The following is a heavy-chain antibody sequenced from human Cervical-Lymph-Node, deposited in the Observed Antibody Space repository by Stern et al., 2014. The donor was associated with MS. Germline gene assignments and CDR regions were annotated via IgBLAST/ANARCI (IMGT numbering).Heavy chain of an antibody. D-gene: IGHD4-23*01. CDR3: ARAYAGNRNFDY. Sequence: EVQLLESGGGLVQPGGSLRLSCAASGFTFSSYWMHWVRQAPGKGLVWVSRINYDGSSIAYADSVKGRFTISRDNAKNMLYLQMSSLGAEDMAVYHCARAYAGNRNFDYWGQGALVTVSS. CDR2: INYDGSSI. CDR1: GFTFSSYW. V-gene: IGHV3-74*01. J-gene: IGHJ4*02.